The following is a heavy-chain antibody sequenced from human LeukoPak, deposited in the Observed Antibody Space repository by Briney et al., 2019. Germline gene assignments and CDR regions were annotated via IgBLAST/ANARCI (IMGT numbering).Heavy chain of an antibody. CDR2: IYYSGST. V-gene: IGHV4-39*07. CDR1: GGSISSSSYY. Sequence: PSETLSLTCTVSGGSISSSSYYWSWIRQPPGKGLEWIGSIYYSGSTYYNPSLKSRVTISVDTSKNQFSLKLSSVTAADTAVYYCARETIAAASFDYWGQGTLVTVSS. D-gene: IGHD6-13*01. CDR3: ARETIAAASFDY. J-gene: IGHJ4*02.